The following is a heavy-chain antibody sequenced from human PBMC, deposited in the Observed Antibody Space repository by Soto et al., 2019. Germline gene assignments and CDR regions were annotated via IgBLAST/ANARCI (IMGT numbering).Heavy chain of an antibody. V-gene: IGHV4-59*01. J-gene: IGHJ6*02. CDR2: IYYSGST. CDR1: GGSISSYY. CDR3: ARTLHIYYYYGMDV. Sequence: QVQLQESGPGLVKPSETLSLTCTVSGGSISSYYWSWIRQPPGKGLEWIGYIYYSGSTNYNPSLKSRVTISVDTSKNQSSLKLSSVTAADTAVYYCARTLHIYYYYGMDVWGQGTTVTVSS.